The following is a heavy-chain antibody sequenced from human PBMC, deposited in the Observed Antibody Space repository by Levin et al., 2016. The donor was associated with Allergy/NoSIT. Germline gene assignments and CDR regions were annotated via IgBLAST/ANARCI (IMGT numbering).Heavy chain of an antibody. D-gene: IGHD6-19*01. Sequence: WVRQAPGQGLEWMGWISAYNGNTNYAQKLQGRVTMTTDTSTSTAYMELRSLRSDDTAVYYCARDIEHSSGWYNWYFDLWGRGTLVTVSS. CDR3: ARDIEHSSGWYNWYFDL. CDR2: ISAYNGNT. J-gene: IGHJ2*01. V-gene: IGHV1-18*01.